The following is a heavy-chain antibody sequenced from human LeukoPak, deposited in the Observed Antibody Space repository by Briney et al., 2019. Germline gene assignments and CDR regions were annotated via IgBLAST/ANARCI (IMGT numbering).Heavy chain of an antibody. CDR3: ARVLRRGSGRLEGFNRFDL. D-gene: IGHD6-19*01. V-gene: IGHV1-46*01. CDR1: GYTFTSYY. J-gene: IGHJ5*02. CDR2: INPSGGST. Sequence: ASVKVSCTASGYTFTSYYMHWVRQAPGQWLEWMGIINPSGGSTSYAQKFQGRGTMTRDTSTSTVYMELSSLRSEDTAVYYCARVLRRGSGRLEGFNRFDLWGEGTGVSVSS.